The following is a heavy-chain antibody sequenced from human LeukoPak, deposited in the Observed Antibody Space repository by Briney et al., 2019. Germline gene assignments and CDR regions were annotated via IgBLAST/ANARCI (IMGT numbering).Heavy chain of an antibody. V-gene: IGHV1-18*01. CDR1: GYTFTSYD. Sequence: ASVKVSCKASGYTFTSYDINWVRQATGQGLEWMGWMNPNSGNTNYAQKLQGRVTMTTDTSTSTAYMELRSLRSDDTAVYYCARGGSLWFGESYLIDYWGQGTLVTVSS. D-gene: IGHD3-10*01. CDR2: MNPNSGNT. CDR3: ARGGSLWFGESYLIDY. J-gene: IGHJ4*02.